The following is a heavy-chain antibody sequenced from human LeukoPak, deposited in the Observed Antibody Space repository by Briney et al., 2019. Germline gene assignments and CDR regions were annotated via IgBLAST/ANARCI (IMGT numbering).Heavy chain of an antibody. J-gene: IGHJ4*02. CDR2: INHSGST. D-gene: IGHD3-10*01. CDR3: ARGRSMVRGVITKARDY. CDR1: GGSFSGYY. Sequence: PSETLSLTCAVYGGSFSGYYWSWIRQPPGKGLEWIGEINHSGSTNYNPSLKSRVTISVDTSKNQFSLKLSSVTAADTAVYYCARGRSMVRGVITKARDYWGQGTLVTVSS. V-gene: IGHV4-34*01.